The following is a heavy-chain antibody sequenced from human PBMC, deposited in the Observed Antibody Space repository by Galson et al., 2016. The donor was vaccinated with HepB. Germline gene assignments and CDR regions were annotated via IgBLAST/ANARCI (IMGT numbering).Heavy chain of an antibody. CDR1: GSTFRSYC. CDR3: ARNYHYGSGSYIPYF. Sequence: SLRLSCAASGSTFRSYCMHWVRQVPGKGLEWVAVIWYDGSHKFYVDSVKGRFTISRDNSKNTLFLQMNSLRAEDTAVYYCARNYHYGSGSYIPYFWGQGTRVTVST. D-gene: IGHD3-10*01. CDR2: IWYDGSHK. J-gene: IGHJ3*01. V-gene: IGHV3-33*01.